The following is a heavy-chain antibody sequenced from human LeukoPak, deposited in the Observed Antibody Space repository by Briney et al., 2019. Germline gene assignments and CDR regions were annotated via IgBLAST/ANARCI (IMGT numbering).Heavy chain of an antibody. V-gene: IGHV4-59*01. CDR3: ARDLGQEWYFDY. CDR2: IYYSGST. Sequence: SETLSLTCIVSNASISNYYWTWIRQPPGKGLQYIGYIYYSGSTNYNPSLKSRVTISVDTSANQFSLKLSSLTAADTAVYYCARDLGQEWYFDYWGQGTLVTVSS. J-gene: IGHJ4*02. CDR1: NASISNYY. D-gene: IGHD3-3*01.